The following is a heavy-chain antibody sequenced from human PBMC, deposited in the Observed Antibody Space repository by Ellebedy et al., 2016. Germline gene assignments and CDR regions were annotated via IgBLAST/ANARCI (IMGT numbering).Heavy chain of an antibody. Sequence: ASVKVSCKPSGGAFSSYGISWVRQAPGQGLEWMGRIIPMIGIANYAQKFRDRVIITAAKSTRTVYMDLHSLRSEDTAVYYCTRGGSGTYSELAYWGQGTLVTVSS. V-gene: IGHV1-69*04. CDR3: TRGGSGTYSELAY. CDR1: GGAFSSYG. CDR2: IIPMIGIA. D-gene: IGHD3-16*01. J-gene: IGHJ4*02.